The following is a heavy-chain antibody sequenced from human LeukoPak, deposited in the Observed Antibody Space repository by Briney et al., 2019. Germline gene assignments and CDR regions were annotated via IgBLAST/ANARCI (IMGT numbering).Heavy chain of an antibody. Sequence: GGSLRLSCAASGFTFISYAMSWVRQAPVKGLEWVSIISGSGGSTYYADSVKGRFTISRDNSKNTLYLQMNSLRAEDTAVYYCAKEEVSSWFDPWGQGTLVTVSS. CDR1: GFTFISYA. J-gene: IGHJ5*02. V-gene: IGHV3-23*01. CDR2: ISGSGGST. D-gene: IGHD3-16*02. CDR3: AKEEVSSWFDP.